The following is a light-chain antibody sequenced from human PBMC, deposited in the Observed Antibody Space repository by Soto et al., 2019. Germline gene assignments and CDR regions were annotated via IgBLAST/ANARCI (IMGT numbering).Light chain of an antibody. CDR1: QNVNTY. J-gene: IGKJ4*01. CDR3: QQRGVWPLT. V-gene: IGKV3-11*01. Sequence: EIVLTQSPPTLSLSPGERATLSCRASQNVNTYLAWYQHKPGQAPRLLIYDASNRASGIPARFSGSGSGTDFTLTISSLEPADFAVYYCQQRGVWPLTFGGGTKV. CDR2: DAS.